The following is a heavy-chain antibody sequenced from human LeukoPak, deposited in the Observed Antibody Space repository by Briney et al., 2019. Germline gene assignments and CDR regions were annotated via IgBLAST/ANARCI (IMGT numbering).Heavy chain of an antibody. V-gene: IGHV3-23*01. CDR1: GFTFSNYA. Sequence: PGGSLRLSCAASGFTFSNYAMSWVRQAPGKGLEWVSAISGSGGSTYYADSVKGRFTISRGNSKNTLYLQMNSLRAEDTAVYYCAKFGSRYYYDSSGYYFDYWGQGTLVTVSS. CDR2: ISGSGGST. J-gene: IGHJ4*02. D-gene: IGHD3-22*01. CDR3: AKFGSRYYYDSSGYYFDY.